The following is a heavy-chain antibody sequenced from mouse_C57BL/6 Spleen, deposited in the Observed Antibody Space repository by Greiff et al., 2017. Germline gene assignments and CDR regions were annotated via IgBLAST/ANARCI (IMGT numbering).Heavy chain of an antibody. CDR3: TRLTGTTFAY. J-gene: IGHJ3*01. V-gene: IGHV1-15*01. CDR2: IDPETGGT. D-gene: IGHD4-1*01. Sequence: QVQLKQSGAELVRPGASVTLSCKASGYTFTDYEMHWVKQTPVHGLEWIGAIDPETGGTAYNQKFKGKAILTADKSSSTAYMELRSLTSEDSAVYYCTRLTGTTFAYWGQGTLVTVSA. CDR1: GYTFTDYE.